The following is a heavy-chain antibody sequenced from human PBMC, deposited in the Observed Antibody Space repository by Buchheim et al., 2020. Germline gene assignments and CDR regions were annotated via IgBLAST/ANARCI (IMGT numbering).Heavy chain of an antibody. CDR2: ISYDGSNK. CDR1: GFTFSSYG. V-gene: IGHV3-30*18. CDR3: AKDRAYYGSGSYPYYYYGMDV. D-gene: IGHD3-10*01. Sequence: QVQLVESGGGVVQPGRSLRLSCAASGFTFSSYGMHWVRQAPGKGLEWVAVISYDGSNKYYADSVKGRFTISRDNSKNTLYLQMNILRAEDTAVYYCAKDRAYYGSGSYPYYYYGMDVWGQGTT. J-gene: IGHJ6*02.